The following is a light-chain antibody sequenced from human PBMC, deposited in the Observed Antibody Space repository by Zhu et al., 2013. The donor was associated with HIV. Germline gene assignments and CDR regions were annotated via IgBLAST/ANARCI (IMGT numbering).Light chain of an antibody. CDR2: GAS. J-gene: IGKJ2*03. V-gene: IGKV3-15*01. CDR3: QQYNDWPAS. Sequence: EIVLTQSPVTLSLSPGERVTLSCMASQSVTTNVAWYQQKPGQVPRLLIYGASTRAAGISARFSGSGSGTEFSLTIDSLQSEDFAIYYCQQYNDWPASFGQGTKLEIK. CDR1: QSVTTN.